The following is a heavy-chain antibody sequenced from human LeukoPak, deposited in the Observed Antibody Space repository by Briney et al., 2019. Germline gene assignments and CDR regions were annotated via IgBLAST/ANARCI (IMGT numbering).Heavy chain of an antibody. D-gene: IGHD1-7*01. CDR3: ARDAPPYNWNYAGNYYYMDV. J-gene: IGHJ6*03. CDR1: GGTFSSYA. Sequence: SVKVSFKASGGTFSSYAISWVRQAPGQGLEWMGRIIPIFGTANYAQKFQGRVTITADKSTSTAYMELSSLRSEDTAVYYCARDAPPYNWNYAGNYYYMDVWGKGTTVTVSS. CDR2: IIPIFGTA. V-gene: IGHV1-69*06.